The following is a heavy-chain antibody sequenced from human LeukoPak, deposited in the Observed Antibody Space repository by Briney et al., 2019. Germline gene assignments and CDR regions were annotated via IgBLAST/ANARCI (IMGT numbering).Heavy chain of an antibody. CDR1: GVSISSTSYC. Sequence: SETLSLTCTVSGVSISSTSYCWGWIRQPPGKGLEWIGSIYYSGRTYYNPSLKSRLTISVDTPKNQFSLKLSSGTAADTAVYYCAQSLGASTWFGNWFDPWGQGTLVTVSS. J-gene: IGHJ5*02. CDR2: IYYSGRT. CDR3: AQSLGASTWFGNWFDP. V-gene: IGHV4-39*01. D-gene: IGHD3-10*01.